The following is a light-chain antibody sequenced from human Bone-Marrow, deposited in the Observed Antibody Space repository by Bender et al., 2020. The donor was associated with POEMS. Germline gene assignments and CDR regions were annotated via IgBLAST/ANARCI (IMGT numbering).Light chain of an antibody. CDR3: CSYAGSSTWV. CDR2: EGS. Sequence: QSALTQPPSASGSPGQSVTISCTGTRSDVGSYNLVSWYQHHPGKAPKLMIYEGSKGPSGVSNRFSGSKSGSTASLTISGLQAEDEADYFCCSYAGSSTWVFGGGTKLTVL. J-gene: IGLJ3*02. CDR1: RSDVGSYNL. V-gene: IGLV2-23*01.